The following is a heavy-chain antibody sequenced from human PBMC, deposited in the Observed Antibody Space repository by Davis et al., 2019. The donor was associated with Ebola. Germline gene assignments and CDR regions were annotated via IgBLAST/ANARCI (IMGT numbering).Heavy chain of an antibody. D-gene: IGHD2-15*01. Sequence: SETLSLTCTVSGGSITGYYWSWIRQPPGKGLEWIGYIYSSGSTNYNPSLKSRVTISLDTSKNQFSLKLTSLTAADTAVYYCARVRKMVVVAPIDVWGQGTTVTVSS. J-gene: IGHJ6*02. CDR1: GGSITGYY. V-gene: IGHV4-59*01. CDR2: IYSSGST. CDR3: ARVRKMVVVAPIDV.